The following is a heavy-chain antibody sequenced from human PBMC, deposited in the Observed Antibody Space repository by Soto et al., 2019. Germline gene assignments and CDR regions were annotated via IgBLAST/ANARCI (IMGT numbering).Heavy chain of an antibody. CDR2: IYYSGST. V-gene: IGHV4-30-4*01. D-gene: IGHD2-15*01. Sequence: QVQLQESGPGLVKPSQTLSLTCTVSGGSISSGDYYWSWIRQPPGKGLEWIGYIYYSGSTYYNPSLTSRVTISVDTSKNQFSLKLSSVTAADTAVYYCARVEGLGVAATDFDYWGQGTLVTVSS. CDR3: ARVEGLGVAATDFDY. J-gene: IGHJ4*02. CDR1: GGSISSGDYY.